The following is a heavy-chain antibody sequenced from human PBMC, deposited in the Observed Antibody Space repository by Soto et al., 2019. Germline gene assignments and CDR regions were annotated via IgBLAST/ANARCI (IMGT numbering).Heavy chain of an antibody. CDR3: ARDQCPNVRLAHWYFDL. J-gene: IGHJ2*01. D-gene: IGHD2-2*01. CDR1: GGTFSSYA. Sequence: QVQLVQSGAEVKKPGSSVKVSCKASGGTFSSYALSWVRQAPGQGLECMGGIIPIFGTANYAQKFQGRVTITADEYTSTAYMELSSLRAEDTAVYYCARDQCPNVRLAHWYFDLWVRGTLVTVSS. V-gene: IGHV1-69*12. CDR2: IIPIFGTA.